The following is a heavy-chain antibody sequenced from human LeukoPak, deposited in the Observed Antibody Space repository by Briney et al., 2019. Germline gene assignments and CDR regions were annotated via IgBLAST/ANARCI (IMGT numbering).Heavy chain of an antibody. CDR3: ARGLRRYCSSTSCPYYFDY. D-gene: IGHD2-2*01. Sequence: PSETLSLTCAVYGGSFSGYYWSWIRQPPGKGLEWIGEINHSGSTNYNPSLKSRVTISVDTSKNQFSLKLSSVTAADTAAYYCARGLRRYCSSTSCPYYFDYWGQGTLVTVSS. CDR1: GGSFSGYY. J-gene: IGHJ4*02. V-gene: IGHV4-34*01. CDR2: INHSGST.